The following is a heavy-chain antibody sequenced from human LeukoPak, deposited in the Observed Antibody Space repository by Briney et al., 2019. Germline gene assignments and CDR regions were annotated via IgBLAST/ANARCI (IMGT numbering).Heavy chain of an antibody. CDR2: ISGSGGST. Sequence: GGSLRLSCAASGFTFSSYAMSWVRQAPGKGLEWVSAISGSGGSTYYADSVKGRFTTSRDNSKNTLYLQMNSLRAEDTAVYYCARDSRQWLVRRGYYFDYWGQGTLVTVSS. CDR1: GFTFSSYA. CDR3: ARDSRQWLVRRGYYFDY. V-gene: IGHV3-23*01. D-gene: IGHD6-19*01. J-gene: IGHJ4*02.